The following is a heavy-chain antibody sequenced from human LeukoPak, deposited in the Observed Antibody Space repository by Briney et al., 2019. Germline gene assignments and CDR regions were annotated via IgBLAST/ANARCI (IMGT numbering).Heavy chain of an antibody. D-gene: IGHD5-12*01. CDR1: GGSISSGDYY. J-gene: IGHJ4*02. Sequence: SETLSLTCTVSGGSISSGDYYWSWIRQPPGKGLEWIGYIYYSGSTYYNPSLKSRVTISVDTSKNQFSLKLSSVTAADTAVYYCARSPWGGGYALDYWGQGTLVTVSS. CDR2: IYYSGST. CDR3: ARSPWGGGYALDY. V-gene: IGHV4-61*08.